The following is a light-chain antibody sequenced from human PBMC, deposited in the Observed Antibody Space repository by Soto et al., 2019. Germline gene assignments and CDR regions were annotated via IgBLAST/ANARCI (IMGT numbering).Light chain of an antibody. CDR1: QSVSGW. Sequence: DIQMTQSPSTLSASVGYTVTVTCRASQSVSGWLAWYQQKPGEAXKXXIYDASALPRGVPSRSSGSGSGTKLTITIASLQPDDCETYDCQQYETFSGTFGPGTKVDIK. J-gene: IGKJ1*01. CDR3: QQYETFSGT. V-gene: IGKV1-5*01. CDR2: DAS.